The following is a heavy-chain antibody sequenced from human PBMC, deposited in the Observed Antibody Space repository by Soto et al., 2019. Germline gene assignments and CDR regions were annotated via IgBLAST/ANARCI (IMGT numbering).Heavy chain of an antibody. CDR1: GGSISSYY. D-gene: IGHD2-2*01. CDR3: ARGRGGWFINQLLNAFDI. Sequence: QVQLQESGPGLVKPSETLSLTCTVSGGSISSYYWSWIRQPPGKGLEWIGYIYYSGSTNYNPSLKSRVTRSVDKSKHQFSLKLSSVTAADTAVYYCARGRGGWFINQLLNAFDIWGQGTMVTVSS. V-gene: IGHV4-59*01. CDR2: IYYSGST. J-gene: IGHJ3*02.